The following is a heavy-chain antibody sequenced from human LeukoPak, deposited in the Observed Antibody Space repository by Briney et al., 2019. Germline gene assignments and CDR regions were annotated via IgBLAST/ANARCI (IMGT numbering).Heavy chain of an antibody. Sequence: GGSLRLSCAASGCTFSSYEMNWVRQAPGKGLEWVSYISSSGSTIYYADSVKGRFTISRDNAKNSLYLQMNSLRAEDTAVYYCARDFWVPFDYWGQGTLVTVSS. CDR1: GCTFSSYE. D-gene: IGHD2-2*01. V-gene: IGHV3-48*03. CDR3: ARDFWVPFDY. CDR2: ISSSGSTI. J-gene: IGHJ4*02.